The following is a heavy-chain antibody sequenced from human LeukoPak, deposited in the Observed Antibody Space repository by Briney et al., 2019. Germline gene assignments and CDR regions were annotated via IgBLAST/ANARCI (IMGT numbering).Heavy chain of an antibody. V-gene: IGHV3-23*01. D-gene: IGHD4-17*01. CDR1: GFIFSSYG. J-gene: IGHJ4*02. CDR3: AKNGYGDSAPRDFDH. CDR2: IDVSGVSR. Sequence: PGGSPRLSCAASGFIFSSYGMSWVRQAPGKGLEWVSGIDVSGVSRYYADSVKGRFTISRDDAKNTLYLQMNSLRGEDTALYYCAKNGYGDSAPRDFDHWGQGTLVTVSS.